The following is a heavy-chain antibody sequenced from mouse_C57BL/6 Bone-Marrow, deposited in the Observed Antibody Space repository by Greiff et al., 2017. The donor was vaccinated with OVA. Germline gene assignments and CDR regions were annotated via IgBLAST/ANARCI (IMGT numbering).Heavy chain of an antibody. CDR2: IDPENGDT. CDR1: GFNIKDDY. Sequence: EVQLQESGAELVRPGASVKLSCTASGFNIKDDYMHWVKQRPEQGLEWIGWIDPENGDTEYASKFQGKATITADTSSNTAYLQLSSLTSEDTAVYYSATATTDYHAMDYGGQGTAVTVTA. CDR3: ATATTDYHAMDY. D-gene: IGHD1-1*01. V-gene: IGHV14-4*01. J-gene: IGHJ4*01.